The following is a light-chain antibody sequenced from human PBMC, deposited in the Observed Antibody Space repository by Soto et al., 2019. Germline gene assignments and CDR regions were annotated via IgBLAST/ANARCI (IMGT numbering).Light chain of an antibody. V-gene: IGLV1-44*01. CDR1: SSNIGSNT. CDR3: SSWDDNLDAEV. Sequence: QSVLTQPPSASGTPGQGVTISCSGSSSNIGSNTVNWYQQLPGTAPKLLIYTNDQRPSGVPDRFSGSKSGTSASLAISGLQFEDEADYHCSSWDDNLDAEVFGAGTKLTVL. CDR2: TND. J-gene: IGLJ1*01.